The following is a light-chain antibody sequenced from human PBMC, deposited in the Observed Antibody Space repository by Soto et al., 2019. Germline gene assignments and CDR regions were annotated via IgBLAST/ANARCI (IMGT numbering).Light chain of an antibody. V-gene: IGKV3-20*01. CDR3: QQYYSFPPT. J-gene: IGKJ1*01. CDR1: QSVTSTY. CDR2: GAS. Sequence: EIVLTQSPGTLSLSPGERATLSCRASQSVTSTYLAWYQQKPGQAPSLLIYGASSRATGIPDRFSGSGSGTDFTLTISCLQSEDFATYYCQQYYSFPPTFGQGTKVEIK.